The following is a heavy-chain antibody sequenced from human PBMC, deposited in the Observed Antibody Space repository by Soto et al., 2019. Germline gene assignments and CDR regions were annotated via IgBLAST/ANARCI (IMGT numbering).Heavy chain of an antibody. Sequence: ASVKVSCKASGYTFTSYYMHWVRQAPGQGLEWMGIINPSGGSTSYAQKFQGRVTMTRDTSTSTVYMELSSLRSEDTAVYYCARDRRVLVRRYYYYGMDVWGQGTTVTVSS. J-gene: IGHJ6*02. CDR3: ARDRRVLVRRYYYYGMDV. CDR1: GYTFTSYY. V-gene: IGHV1-46*01. CDR2: INPSGGST. D-gene: IGHD6-13*01.